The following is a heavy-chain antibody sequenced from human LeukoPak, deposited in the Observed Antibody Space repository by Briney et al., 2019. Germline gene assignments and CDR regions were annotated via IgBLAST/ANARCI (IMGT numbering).Heavy chain of an antibody. Sequence: SGTLSLTCTVSGGSISSSSYYWGWIRQPPGKGLEWIGSIYYSGSTYYNPSLKSRVTISVDTSKNQFSLKLSSVTAADTAVYYCARFRGVKDYWGQGTLVTVSS. CDR3: ARFRGVKDY. CDR2: IYYSGST. J-gene: IGHJ4*02. CDR1: GGSISSSSYY. D-gene: IGHD3-10*01. V-gene: IGHV4-39*01.